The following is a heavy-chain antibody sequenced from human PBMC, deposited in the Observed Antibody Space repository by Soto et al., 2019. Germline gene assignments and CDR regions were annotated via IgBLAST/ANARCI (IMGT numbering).Heavy chain of an antibody. CDR1: GFTFSRSA. Sequence: EVQLVESGGGLVQPGGSLRLSCAASGFTFSRSAMHWVRQAPGKGLEHVSAISSNGGSTYDANSVKGRFTISRDNSKHSLYLQMGSLRAEDMAVYYCARAIAGYYGSGSYSFDYWGQGTLVTVSS. J-gene: IGHJ4*02. V-gene: IGHV3-64*01. CDR3: ARAIAGYYGSGSYSFDY. D-gene: IGHD3-10*01. CDR2: ISSNGGST.